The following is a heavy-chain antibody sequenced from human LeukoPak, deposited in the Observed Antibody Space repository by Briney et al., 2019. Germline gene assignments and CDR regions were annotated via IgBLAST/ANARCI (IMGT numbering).Heavy chain of an antibody. CDR2: LYTSGST. V-gene: IGHV4-61*02. Sequence: SETLSLTCTVSGASISRGSSYWTWIRQPAGKGLEWIGRLYTSGSTDYNPSLKSRVTISVDTSKNQFSLKLSSVTAADTAVYYCARRWTEYWFDPWGQGTLVTVSS. CDR1: GASISRGSSY. CDR3: ARRWTEYWFDP. D-gene: IGHD5-24*01. J-gene: IGHJ5*02.